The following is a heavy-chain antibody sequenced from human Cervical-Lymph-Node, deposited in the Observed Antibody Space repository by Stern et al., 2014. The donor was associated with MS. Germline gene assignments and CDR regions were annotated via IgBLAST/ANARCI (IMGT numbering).Heavy chain of an antibody. CDR2: IYYSGST. J-gene: IGHJ5*02. D-gene: IGHD2-2*01. CDR3: ASANCSSTSCPNWFDP. Sequence: QLQLQESGPGLVQPSQTLSLTCTVSGGSISSGDYYWSWIRPPPGKGLEWIGYIYYSGSTYYNPSLKSRVTISVDSSKNQFSLKLSSVTAADTAVYYCASANCSSTSCPNWFDPWGQGTLVTVSS. V-gene: IGHV4-30-4*01. CDR1: GGSISSGDYY.